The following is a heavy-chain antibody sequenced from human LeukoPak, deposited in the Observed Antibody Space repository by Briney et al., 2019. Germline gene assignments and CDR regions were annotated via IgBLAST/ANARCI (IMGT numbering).Heavy chain of an antibody. CDR3: AKHYMGSSYNHGLDC. D-gene: IGHD3-10*01. CDR1: GGSISSDNYY. J-gene: IGHJ4*02. V-gene: IGHV4-39*01. Sequence: KTSETLSLTCTVSGGSISSDNYYWGWIRQPPGKGLEWIGSIYYSGTTYYNPSLKSRVTISVDTSKNQFSLKLSSVTAADTALYYCAKHYMGSSYNHGLDCWGQGTLVTVSS. CDR2: IYYSGTT.